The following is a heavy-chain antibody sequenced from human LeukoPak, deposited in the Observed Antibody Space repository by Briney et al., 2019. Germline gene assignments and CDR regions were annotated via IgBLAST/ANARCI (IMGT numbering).Heavy chain of an antibody. J-gene: IGHJ4*02. CDR3: ARTNSSGWTRVDY. CDR1: GYTFTGYY. V-gene: IGHV1-2*02. CDR2: INPNSGGT. Sequence: ASVKVSCKASGYTFTGYYMHWVRQAPGQGLEWMGWINPNSGGTNYAQKFQGRVTMTRDTSISTAYMELSRLRSDDTAVYYCARTNSSGWTRVDYWGQGTLVTVSP. D-gene: IGHD6-19*01.